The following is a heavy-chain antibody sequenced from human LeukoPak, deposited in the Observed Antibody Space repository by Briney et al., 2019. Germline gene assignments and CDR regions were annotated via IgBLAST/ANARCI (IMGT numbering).Heavy chain of an antibody. CDR3: AALCSGGSCYSWTFDY. Sequence: SETLSLTCTVSGGSISSYYWSWIRQPPGKGLEWIGYIYYSGSTNYNPSLKSRVTISVDTSKNQFSLKLSSVTAADTAVYYCAALCSGGSCYSWTFDYWGQGTLVTVSS. D-gene: IGHD2-15*01. CDR2: IYYSGST. J-gene: IGHJ4*02. V-gene: IGHV4-59*01. CDR1: GGSISSYY.